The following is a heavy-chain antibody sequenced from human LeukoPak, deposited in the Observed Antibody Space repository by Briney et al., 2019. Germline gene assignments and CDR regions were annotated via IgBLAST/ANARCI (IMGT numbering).Heavy chain of an antibody. CDR1: GGTFSSYA. CDR2: IIPIFGTA. Sequence: SVKVSCKASGGTFSSYAISWVRQAPGQGLEWMGGIIPIFGTANYAQKFQGRVTMTRDTSTSTVYMELSSLRSDDTAVYYCASSPTTKWELLWTYFDYWGQGTLVTVSS. J-gene: IGHJ4*02. V-gene: IGHV1-69*05. CDR3: ASSPTTKWELLWTYFDY. D-gene: IGHD1-26*01.